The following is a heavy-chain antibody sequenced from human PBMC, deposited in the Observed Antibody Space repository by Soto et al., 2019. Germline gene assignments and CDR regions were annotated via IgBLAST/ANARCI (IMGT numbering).Heavy chain of an antibody. D-gene: IGHD3-22*01. J-gene: IGHJ1*01. V-gene: IGHV3-33*01. CDR2: IWYDGSNK. CDR3: ARAPYYYDPLEYFQH. CDR1: GFTFSSYG. Sequence: PGGSLRLSCSASGFTFSSYGMHWVRQAPGKGLEWVAVIWYDGSNKYYADSVKGRFTISRDNSKNTLYLQMNSLRAEDTAVYYCARAPYYYDPLEYFQHWGQGTLVTVSS.